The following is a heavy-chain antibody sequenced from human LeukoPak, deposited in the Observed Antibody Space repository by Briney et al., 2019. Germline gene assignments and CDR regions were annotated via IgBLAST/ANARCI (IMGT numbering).Heavy chain of an antibody. D-gene: IGHD6-19*01. V-gene: IGHV4-34*01. CDR1: GGSFSGYY. CDR3: ARGRGGYSSGWYVNY. CDR2: INHSGST. Sequence: PSETLSLTCAVYGGSFSGYYWSWIRQPPGKGLEWIGEINHSGSTNYNPSLKSRVTISVDTSKNQFPLKLSSVTAADTAVYYCARGRGGYSSGWYVNYWGQGTLVTVSS. J-gene: IGHJ4*02.